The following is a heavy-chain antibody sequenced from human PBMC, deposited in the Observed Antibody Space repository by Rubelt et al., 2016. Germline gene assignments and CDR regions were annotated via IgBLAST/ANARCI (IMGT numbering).Heavy chain of an antibody. Sequence: ISYDGSNKYYADSVKGRFTISRDNSKNTLYLQMNSLRAEDTAVYYCARDHMVRGVTAYYYYYGMDVWGQGTTVTVSS. CDR3: ARDHMVRGVTAYYYYYGMDV. J-gene: IGHJ6*02. CDR2: ISYDGSNK. V-gene: IGHV3-30*01. D-gene: IGHD3-10*01.